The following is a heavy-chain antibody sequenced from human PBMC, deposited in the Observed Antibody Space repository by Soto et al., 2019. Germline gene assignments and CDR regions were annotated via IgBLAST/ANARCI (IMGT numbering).Heavy chain of an antibody. V-gene: IGHV1-2*04. CDR3: ARSIAARPPYYYSYMDV. Sequence: GASVXGSCQESWYTFTGNSMPWGRQAPGQRLEWMGWINPNSGGTNYAQKFQGWVTMTRDTSISTAYMELSRLRSDDTAVYYCARSIAARPPYYYSYMDVWGKGTTVTVSS. CDR2: INPNSGGT. J-gene: IGHJ6*03. CDR1: WYTFTGNS. D-gene: IGHD6-6*01.